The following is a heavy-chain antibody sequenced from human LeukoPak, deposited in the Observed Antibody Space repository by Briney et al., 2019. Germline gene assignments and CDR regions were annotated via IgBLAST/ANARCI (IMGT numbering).Heavy chain of an antibody. J-gene: IGHJ4*02. Sequence: GGSLRLSCAASGYTFSDYATHWVRQAPGKGLEWVAVISYDGSNKYYADSVKGRFALSRDNSKNTLYLQVNSLRAEDTAVYYCARHGIPFDYWGQGTLVTVSS. CDR1: GYTFSDYA. V-gene: IGHV3-30*09. CDR2: ISYDGSNK. CDR3: ARHGIPFDY. D-gene: IGHD1-1*01.